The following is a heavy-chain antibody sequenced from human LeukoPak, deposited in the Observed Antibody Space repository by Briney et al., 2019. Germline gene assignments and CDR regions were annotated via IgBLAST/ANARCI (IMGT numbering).Heavy chain of an antibody. V-gene: IGHV1-69*01. CDR1: GGTFSSYA. J-gene: IGHJ4*02. CDR3: ASAVDTAHSRTKYYFDY. CDR2: IIPIFGTT. Sequence: SVKVSCKASGGTFSSYAISWVRQAPGQGLEWMGGIIPIFGTTNYAQKFQGRVTITADESTSTAYMELSSLRSEDTAVYYCASAVDTAHSRTKYYFDYWGQGTLVTVSS. D-gene: IGHD5-18*01.